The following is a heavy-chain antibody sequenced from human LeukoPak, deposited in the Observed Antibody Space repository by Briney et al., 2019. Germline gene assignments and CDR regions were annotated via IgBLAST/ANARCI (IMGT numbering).Heavy chain of an antibody. CDR2: LKSKTVGGTK. CDR3: TTGPFDYYGSASYLANGMDV. D-gene: IGHD3-10*01. CDR1: GFTSSNAW. Sequence: GGSLRLSCAVSGFTSSNAWMSWVRPAPGQGLEWVGRLKSKTVGGTKDYTAPLKGIFNISSDDSKNTLYLQMDSLKTEDTAVYYCTTGPFDYYGSASYLANGMDVWGQGTTVTVSS. V-gene: IGHV3-15*01. J-gene: IGHJ6*02.